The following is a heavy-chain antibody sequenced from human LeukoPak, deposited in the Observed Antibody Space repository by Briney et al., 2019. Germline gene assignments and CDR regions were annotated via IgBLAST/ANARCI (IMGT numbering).Heavy chain of an antibody. CDR3: AKGRLDYGDYYVDD. CDR2: ISGSGGTT. CDR1: GFTFSNYG. V-gene: IGHV3-23*01. J-gene: IGHJ4*02. Sequence: GGSLRLSCAASGFTFSNYGMSWVRQAPGKGLEWVSVISGSGGTTYYADSVKGRFTISRDNSKNTLYLQMNSLRAEDTSLYYCAKGRLDYGDYYVDDWGQGTLVTVSS. D-gene: IGHD2-21*02.